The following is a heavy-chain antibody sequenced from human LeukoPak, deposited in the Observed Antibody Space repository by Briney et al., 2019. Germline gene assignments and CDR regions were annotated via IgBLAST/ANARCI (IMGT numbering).Heavy chain of an antibody. V-gene: IGHV3-74*03. CDR1: GVTFSSSW. J-gene: IGHJ4*02. Sequence: GGALRLSCAAPGVTFSSSWVHWGRQAPGEGVVWVSHINSDGSNIKYADSVKGRFTISRDNAKNTLSLQMTSLRAEDTAVYYCARGSPLGGNWGQGTLVTVSS. CDR2: INSDGSNI. CDR3: ARGSPLGGN.